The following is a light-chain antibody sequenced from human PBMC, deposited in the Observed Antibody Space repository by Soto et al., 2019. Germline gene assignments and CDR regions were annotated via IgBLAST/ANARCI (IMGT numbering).Light chain of an antibody. CDR2: EVT. V-gene: IGLV2-14*01. J-gene: IGLJ1*01. Sequence: QSALTQPASVSGSPGQSITISCTGTSSDVGGYKYVSWYQQHPGKVPKLMIYEVTNRPLGVSNRFSGSKSGNTASLTISGLQTEDEAEYYCSSYTGSVYVFGTGTKLTVL. CDR1: SSDVGGYKY. CDR3: SSYTGSVYV.